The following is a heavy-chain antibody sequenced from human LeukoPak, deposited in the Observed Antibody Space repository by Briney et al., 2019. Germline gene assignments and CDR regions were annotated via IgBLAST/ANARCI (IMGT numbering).Heavy chain of an antibody. CDR1: GFTFSSYW. Sequence: GGSLRLSCAASGFTFSSYWFSWVRQAPGKGLEWVANIKHDGSDKYYVDSVKGRFTISRDDAKSSLYLQMNSLRAEDTAVYYCARGHTIVSGVYWGQGTLVTVSS. J-gene: IGHJ4*02. D-gene: IGHD5-24*01. V-gene: IGHV3-7*01. CDR2: IKHDGSDK. CDR3: ARGHTIVSGVY.